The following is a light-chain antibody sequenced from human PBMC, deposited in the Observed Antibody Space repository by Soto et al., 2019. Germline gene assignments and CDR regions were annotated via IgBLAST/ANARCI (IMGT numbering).Light chain of an antibody. CDR3: PQNYNSPLT. V-gene: IGKV1-39*01. Sequence: DLQLTQSPSSLTASVGDSVTITCRASPNIETYLKWYQVKPGKAPKRLLSVDPGFQGEVQSYFSGIGSGTDFTLTISSLQPEGLATYYCPQNYNSPLTVGQGTKVEIK. CDR2: VDP. CDR1: PNIETY. J-gene: IGKJ1*01.